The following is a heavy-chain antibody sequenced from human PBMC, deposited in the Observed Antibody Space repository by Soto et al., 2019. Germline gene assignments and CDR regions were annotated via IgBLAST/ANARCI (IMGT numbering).Heavy chain of an antibody. J-gene: IGHJ5*02. D-gene: IGHD1-26*01. Sequence: EVQVVESGGGLVKPGGSLRLSCNFSFSMYSMDWVRQAPGKGLEWVASISSGSAFIKYADSVKGRFTISRDNAKNSVSLQMDSLSVEDTAMYYCTRDQGGSYDSWFDPWGRGTLVTVSS. CDR1: FSFSMYS. CDR3: TRDQGGSYDSWFDP. CDR2: ISSGSAFI. V-gene: IGHV3-21*01.